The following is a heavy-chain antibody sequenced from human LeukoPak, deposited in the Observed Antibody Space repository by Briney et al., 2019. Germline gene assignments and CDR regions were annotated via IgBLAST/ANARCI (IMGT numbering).Heavy chain of an antibody. Sequence: GASLRLSCAASGFTFSNYVMSWVRQAPGKGLEWVSSISSSSSYIYYADSVKGRFTISRDNAKNSLYLQMNSLRAEDTAVYYCASNSYDILTGYRYFDYWGQGTLVTVSS. CDR1: GFTFSNYV. CDR2: ISSSSSYI. CDR3: ASNSYDILTGYRYFDY. D-gene: IGHD3-9*01. V-gene: IGHV3-21*01. J-gene: IGHJ4*02.